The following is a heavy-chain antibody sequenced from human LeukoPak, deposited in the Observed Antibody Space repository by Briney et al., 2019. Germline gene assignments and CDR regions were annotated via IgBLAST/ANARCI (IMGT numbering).Heavy chain of an antibody. D-gene: IGHD1-26*01. CDR2: IYYSGST. CDR1: GGSISSSSYY. CDR3: ARPPYSGSYTRFDY. Sequence: SETLSLTCTVSGGSISSSSYYWGWIRQPPGKGLEWIGSIYYSGSTYYNPSLKSRVTISVDTSKNQFSLKLSSVTAADTAVYYCARPPYSGSYTRFDYWGQGTLVTVSS. J-gene: IGHJ4*02. V-gene: IGHV4-39*01.